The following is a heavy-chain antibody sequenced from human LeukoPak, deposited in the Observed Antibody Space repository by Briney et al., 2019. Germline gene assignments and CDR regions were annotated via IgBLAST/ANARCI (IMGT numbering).Heavy chain of an antibody. J-gene: IGHJ4*02. CDR1: GGTFSTYA. Sequence: SVKVSCKASGGTFSTYAISWVRQAPGQGLEWMGGISHIFGSANYAQKFQGRVTITADESTTTAYMELSSLRSEDTAMYYCASRLMVGMSTYFDYWGQGTLVTVSS. V-gene: IGHV1-69*13. CDR3: ASRLMVGMSTYFDY. CDR2: ISHIFGSA. D-gene: IGHD5/OR15-5a*01.